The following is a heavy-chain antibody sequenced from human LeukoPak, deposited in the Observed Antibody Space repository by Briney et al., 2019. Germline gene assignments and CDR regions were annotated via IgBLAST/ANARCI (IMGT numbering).Heavy chain of an antibody. Sequence: ASVKVSCKASGYTFNNHYMYWVRQVPGQGLEWMGVINPSGGSTSYAQKFQGRVTMTGDTSTRTVYMEVNSLRSEDTAVYYCARQGTYSSAIGMGYWGQGTLVTVSS. CDR2: INPSGGST. J-gene: IGHJ4*02. CDR1: GYTFNNHY. V-gene: IGHV1-46*02. D-gene: IGHD6-19*01. CDR3: ARQGTYSSAIGMGY.